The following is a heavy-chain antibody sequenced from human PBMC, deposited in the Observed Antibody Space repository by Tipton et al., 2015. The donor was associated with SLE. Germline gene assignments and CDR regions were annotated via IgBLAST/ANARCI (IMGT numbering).Heavy chain of an antibody. V-gene: IGHV4-38-2*02. CDR2: MSQTGIT. D-gene: IGHD3-3*01. J-gene: IGHJ4*02. CDR3: VREHHPRITVFGADC. CDR1: GYSITSGYY. Sequence: TLSLTCTVSGYSITSGYYWGWIRQPPGKGLEWIGGMSQTGITYYNPTLMSRVTISGDTSKNQFFLNLDSVTAADTAVYYCVREHHPRITVFGADCWGQGTLVTVPS.